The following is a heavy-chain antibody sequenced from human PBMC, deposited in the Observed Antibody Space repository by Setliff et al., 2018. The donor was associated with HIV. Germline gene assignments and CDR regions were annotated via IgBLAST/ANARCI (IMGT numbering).Heavy chain of an antibody. D-gene: IGHD3-3*01. J-gene: IGHJ4*02. CDR2: IYTSGST. Sequence: KSSETLSLTCTVSGGSISSGSYYWSWIRQPAGKGLEWIGRIYTSGSTNYNPSLKSRVTISVDTSKNQFSLKLRSVTAADTAVYYWARDVMEWFGNYFDNWGQGALGTVSS. V-gene: IGHV4-61*02. CDR3: ARDVMEWFGNYFDN. CDR1: GGSISSGSYY.